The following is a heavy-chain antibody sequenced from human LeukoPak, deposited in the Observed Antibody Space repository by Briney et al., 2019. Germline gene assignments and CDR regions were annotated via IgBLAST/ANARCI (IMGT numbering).Heavy chain of an antibody. CDR1: GYTFTGYY. V-gene: IGHV1-2*02. D-gene: IGHD3-3*01. CDR3: ARFLEGRRLRSGFDY. CDR2: INPNSGGT. Sequence: ASVKVSCKASGYTFTGYYMHWVRQAPGQGLEWMGWINPNSGGTNYAQKFQGRVTMTRGTSISTAYMELSRLRSDDTAVYYCARFLEGRRLRSGFDYWGQGTLVTVSS. J-gene: IGHJ4*02.